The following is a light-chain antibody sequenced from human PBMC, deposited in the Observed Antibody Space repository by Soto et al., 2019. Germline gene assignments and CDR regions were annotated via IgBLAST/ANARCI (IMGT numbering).Light chain of an antibody. CDR2: KVS. CDR1: QSLVYSDGNTY. CDR3: QQRSNWPGT. V-gene: IGKV2-30*01. J-gene: IGKJ1*01. Sequence: DVVMTQSLLSSPVTLGQPACFSCRSSQSLVYSDGNTYLNWFQQRPGQSPRRLIYKVSNRDSGVPDRFSGSGSGTDFTLTISSLEPEDFAVYYCQQRSNWPGTFGQGTKVDIK.